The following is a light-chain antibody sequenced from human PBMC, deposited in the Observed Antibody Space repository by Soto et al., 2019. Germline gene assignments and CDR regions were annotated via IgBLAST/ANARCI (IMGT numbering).Light chain of an antibody. V-gene: IGKV3-11*01. Sequence: VLTQSPATLSLSPGERATLSCRASQTVSRYLAWYQHKPGQAPRLLIHDASSRATGVPARFNGSGSGTDDTLTISSREPEDFAIYYCQQRSTWPLFTFGGGTKVEI. CDR3: QQRSTWPLFT. CDR2: DAS. CDR1: QTVSRY. J-gene: IGKJ4*01.